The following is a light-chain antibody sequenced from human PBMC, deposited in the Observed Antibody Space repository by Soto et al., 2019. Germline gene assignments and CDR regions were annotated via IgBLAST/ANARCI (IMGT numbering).Light chain of an antibody. CDR1: SSDVGGYNY. CDR3: SSYTSSSLRV. Sequence: QLVLTQPASVSGSPGQSITISCTGTSSDVGGYNYVSWYQQHPGKAPKLMIYEVSNRPSGVSNRFSGSKSGNTASLTISGLQAEDEADYYCSSYTSSSLRVFGTGTKLTVL. V-gene: IGLV2-14*01. CDR2: EVS. J-gene: IGLJ1*01.